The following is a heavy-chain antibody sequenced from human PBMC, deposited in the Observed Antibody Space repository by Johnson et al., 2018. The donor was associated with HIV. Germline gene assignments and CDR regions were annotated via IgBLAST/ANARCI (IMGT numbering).Heavy chain of an antibody. Sequence: VQLVESGGGVVQPGGSLRLSCAASGFTFSNYGMHWVRQAPGKGLEWISYISSSGSPIYYADSLKGRFTISRDNAKNSLYLQMNSLRAEDTAVYYCARGSLMTQWLRGDDAFDIWGQGTMVTVSS. J-gene: IGHJ3*02. CDR3: ARGSLMTQWLRGDDAFDI. CDR2: ISSSGSPI. D-gene: IGHD6-19*01. CDR1: GFTFSNYG. V-gene: IGHV3-48*04.